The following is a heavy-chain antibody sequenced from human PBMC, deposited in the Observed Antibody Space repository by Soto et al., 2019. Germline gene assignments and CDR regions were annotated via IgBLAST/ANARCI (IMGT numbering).Heavy chain of an antibody. D-gene: IGHD3-10*01. CDR1: GGSFSGYS. Sequence: QVQLQQWGAGLLKPSETLSLTCAGYGGSFSGYSWTWIPQPPGTGLEWIGDINHSGSTNYNPPLKRRVTISVAASKNQFSLKLTSVAAADTDVYYCARDKITVLFDYWGPGTLVTVSS. CDR3: ARDKITVLFDY. CDR2: INHSGST. V-gene: IGHV4-34*01. J-gene: IGHJ4*02.